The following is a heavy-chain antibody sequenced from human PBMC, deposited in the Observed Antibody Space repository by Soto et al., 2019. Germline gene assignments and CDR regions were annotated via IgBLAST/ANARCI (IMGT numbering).Heavy chain of an antibody. D-gene: IGHD3-9*01. V-gene: IGHV1-8*01. CDR3: ARGRGYSDWFPSP. Sequence: QVQLVQSGAEVKRPGASVRVSCKASGYPFTNYDIIWVRQATGQGLEWMGWMNLKSLNIGYAQKFQGRISVTRNTSINTAYMELSSLRSDDTAVYYCARGRGYSDWFPSPWGQGTLVTVSS. CDR1: GYPFTNYD. CDR2: MNLKSLNI. J-gene: IGHJ5*02.